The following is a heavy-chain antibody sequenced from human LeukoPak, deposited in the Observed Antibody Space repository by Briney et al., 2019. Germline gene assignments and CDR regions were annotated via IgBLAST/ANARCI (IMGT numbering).Heavy chain of an antibody. CDR2: IYYSGST. Sequence: SETLSLTCTVSGGSISSYYWSWIRQPPGKGLEWIGYIYYSGSTNYNPSLKSRVTISVDTSKNQFSLKLSSVTAADTAVYYCSRVQYQYDIFTGYFDYWGQGTLVTVSS. D-gene: IGHD3-9*01. CDR3: SRVQYQYDIFTGYFDY. CDR1: GGSISSYY. J-gene: IGHJ4*02. V-gene: IGHV4-59*01.